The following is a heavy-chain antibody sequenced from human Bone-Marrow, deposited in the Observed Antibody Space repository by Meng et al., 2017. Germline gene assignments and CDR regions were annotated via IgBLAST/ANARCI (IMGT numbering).Heavy chain of an antibody. CDR1: GGTFSSYA. J-gene: IGHJ6*02. CDR2: IIPIFGTA. D-gene: IGHD2-2*01. Sequence: SVKVSCKASGGTFSSYAISWVRQAPGQGLEWMGGIIPIFGTANYAQKFQGRVTITTDESTSTAYMELSSLRSEDTAVYYCALRDIVVVPAADATADYYYYGMDVWGQGTTVTVSS. CDR3: ALRDIVVVPAADATADYYYYGMDV. V-gene: IGHV1-69*05.